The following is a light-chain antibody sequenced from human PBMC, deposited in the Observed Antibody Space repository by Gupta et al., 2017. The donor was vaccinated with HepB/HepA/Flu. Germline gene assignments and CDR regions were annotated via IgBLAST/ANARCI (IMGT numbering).Light chain of an antibody. Sequence: EIVMTQSPATLSVSPGERATLSCRASQSVNINFAWYQQKPGQAPRLLIYGASTRAAGVPARFSGSGSGTEFTLTITSLQSGDFAVYYCQEYNEWWTFGQGTPVEIK. J-gene: IGKJ1*01. V-gene: IGKV3-15*01. CDR2: GAS. CDR3: QEYNEWWT. CDR1: QSVNIN.